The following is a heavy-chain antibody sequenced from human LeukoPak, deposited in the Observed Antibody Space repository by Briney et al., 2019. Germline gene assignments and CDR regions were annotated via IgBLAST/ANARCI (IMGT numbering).Heavy chain of an antibody. V-gene: IGHV3-21*01. D-gene: IGHD6-13*01. CDR1: AFTLSRSW. Sequence: PGGSLRLSCAASAFTLSRSWMHWVRQAPGKGLEWVSSITTTTSCYADSVKGRFTISRDNAKNSLYLQMNSLRADDTAMYYCARDSVEAAVSDYWGQGTLVTVSS. CDR2: ITTTTSC. CDR3: ARDSVEAAVSDY. J-gene: IGHJ4*02.